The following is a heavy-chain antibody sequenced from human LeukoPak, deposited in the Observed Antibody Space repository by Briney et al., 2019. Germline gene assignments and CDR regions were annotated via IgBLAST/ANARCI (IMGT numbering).Heavy chain of an antibody. V-gene: IGHV4-61*02. CDR2: IYTSGST. Sequence: PSETLSLTCTVSGGSISSGSYYWSWIRQPAGKGLEWIGRIYTSGSTNYNPSLKSRVTISVDTSKNQFSLKLSSVTAADKAVYYCARAPLGGGPIDAFDIWGQGTMVTVSS. CDR3: ARAPLGGGPIDAFDI. CDR1: GGSISSGSYY. D-gene: IGHD1-26*01. J-gene: IGHJ3*02.